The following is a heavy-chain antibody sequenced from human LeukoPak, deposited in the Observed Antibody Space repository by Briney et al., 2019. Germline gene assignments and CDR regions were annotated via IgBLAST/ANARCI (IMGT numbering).Heavy chain of an antibody. V-gene: IGHV3-53*01. CDR3: ARGVEPLAANTLAY. CDR2: LYSDGNT. D-gene: IGHD1-14*01. J-gene: IGHJ4*02. Sequence: GGSLRLSCAASGFTVITNDMTWVRQAPGKGLEWVSVLYSDGNTKYADSVQGRFTISGDNSKNTLYPEMNSLSPDDTAVYYCARGVEPLAANTLAYWGQGTLVTVSS. CDR1: GFTVITND.